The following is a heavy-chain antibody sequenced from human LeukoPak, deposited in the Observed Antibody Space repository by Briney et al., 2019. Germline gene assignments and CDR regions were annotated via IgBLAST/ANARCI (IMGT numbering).Heavy chain of an antibody. V-gene: IGHV3-23*01. J-gene: IGHJ4*02. CDR2: ISGSGGST. D-gene: IGHD4-11*01. Sequence: PGGSLRLSCAASGFTFSSYAMSWVRQAPGKGLEWVSAISGSGGSTYYADSVKGRFTISRNNAKNSLFLQMNSLRPEDTAVYYCTRGALGDYCNYDWGQGTLVTVSS. CDR1: GFTFSSYA. CDR3: TRGALGDYCNYD.